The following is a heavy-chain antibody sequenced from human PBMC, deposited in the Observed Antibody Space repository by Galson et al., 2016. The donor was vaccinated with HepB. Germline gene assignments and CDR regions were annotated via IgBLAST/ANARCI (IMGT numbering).Heavy chain of an antibody. V-gene: IGHV3-48*04. CDR3: ARGVEGYFDY. CDR1: GFTFSSYS. CDR2: ISVYRTI. Sequence: SLRLSCAASGFTFSSYSMNWVRQAPGKGLEWVSYISVYRTIYYPDSVKGRFTISRDNAENSVSLQMNTLRAEDTAVYYCARGVEGYFDYWGQGILVTVSS. J-gene: IGHJ4*02.